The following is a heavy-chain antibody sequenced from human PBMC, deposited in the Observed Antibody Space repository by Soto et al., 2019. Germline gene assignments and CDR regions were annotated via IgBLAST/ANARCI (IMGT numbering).Heavy chain of an antibody. CDR1: GYTITSDG. CDR2: ISAYNGNT. D-gene: IGHD5-12*01. Sequence: ASVNVYCKAFGYTITSDGIGWVRQATGQGLEWMGWISAYNGNTNYAQRLQGRVTMTTDTSTSTAYMELRSLRSDDTAVYYCARGIIGSGYDWFDYWGQGTLVTVSS. J-gene: IGHJ4*02. CDR3: ARGIIGSGYDWFDY. V-gene: IGHV1-18*01.